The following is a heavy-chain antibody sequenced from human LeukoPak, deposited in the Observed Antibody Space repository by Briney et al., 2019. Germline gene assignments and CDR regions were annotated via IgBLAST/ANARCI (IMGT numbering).Heavy chain of an antibody. V-gene: IGHV3-9*01. CDR2: ISWNSGSI. Sequence: GRSLRLSCAASGFTFDDYAMHWVRQAPGKGLEWVSGISWNSGSIGYADSVKGRFTISRDNAKNSLYLQMNSLRAEDTAVYYCARAARSHYYYYGMDVWGQGTTVTVSS. J-gene: IGHJ6*02. CDR3: ARAARSHYYYYGMDV. D-gene: IGHD1-14*01. CDR1: GFTFDDYA.